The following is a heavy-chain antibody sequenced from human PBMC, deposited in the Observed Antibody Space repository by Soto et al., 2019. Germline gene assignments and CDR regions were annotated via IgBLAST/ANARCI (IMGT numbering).Heavy chain of an antibody. CDR1: GGSISSGGYY. J-gene: IGHJ4*02. CDR2: IYYSGST. V-gene: IGHV4-31*03. CDR3: ARAVYSYGSMIDY. D-gene: IGHD5-18*01. Sequence: SETLSLTCTVSGGSISSGGYYWSWIRQHPGKGLEWIGYIYYSGSTYYNPSLKSRVTISVDTSKNQFSLKLSSVTAADTAVYYCARAVYSYGSMIDYWGQGTLVTVSS.